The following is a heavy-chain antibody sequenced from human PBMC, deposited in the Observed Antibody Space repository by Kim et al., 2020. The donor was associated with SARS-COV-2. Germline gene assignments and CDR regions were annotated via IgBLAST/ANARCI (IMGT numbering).Heavy chain of an antibody. CDR1: GFTVSSNY. D-gene: IGHD6-19*01. J-gene: IGHJ4*02. CDR2: IYSGGST. Sequence: GGSLRLSCAASGFTVSSNYMNWVRQAPGKGLEWVSVIYSGGSTYYADSVKGRFTISRDNSKNTLYLQMNSLRAEDTAVYYCARGLSGWYNDYWGQGTLVTVSS. V-gene: IGHV3-53*01. CDR3: ARGLSGWYNDY.